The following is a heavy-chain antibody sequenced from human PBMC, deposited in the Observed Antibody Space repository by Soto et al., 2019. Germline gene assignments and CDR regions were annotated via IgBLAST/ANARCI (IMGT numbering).Heavy chain of an antibody. J-gene: IGHJ6*02. CDR1: GDSINSSHW. Sequence: PSETLSLTCAVSGDSINSSHWWNWVRQPPGKGLEWIGQISHSGSTNYNPSLTSRVTISVDKSKNHFSLKLSSVTAADTAVYYCARGVGYCSSTSCSYYYYGMDVWGQGTTVTVSS. CDR3: ARGVGYCSSTSCSYYYYGMDV. V-gene: IGHV4-4*02. CDR2: ISHSGST. D-gene: IGHD2-2*01.